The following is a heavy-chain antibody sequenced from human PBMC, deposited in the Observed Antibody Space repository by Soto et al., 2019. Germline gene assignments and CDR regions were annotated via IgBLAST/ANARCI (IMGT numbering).Heavy chain of an antibody. CDR3: ARDSYFDDSSGYLDI. V-gene: IGHV3-7*01. CDR2: IKQDGSEK. J-gene: IGHJ3*02. Sequence: GGSLRLSCAASGFTFSSYWMSWVRQAPGKGLEWVANIKQDGSEKYYVDSVKGRFTISRDNAKNSLYLQMNSLRAEDTAVYYCARDSYFDDSSGYLDIWGQGTMVTVSS. CDR1: GFTFSSYW. D-gene: IGHD3-22*01.